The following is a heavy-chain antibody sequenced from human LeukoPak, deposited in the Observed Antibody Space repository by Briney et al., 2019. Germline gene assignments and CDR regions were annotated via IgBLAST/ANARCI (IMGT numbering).Heavy chain of an antibody. V-gene: IGHV3-11*03. CDR2: ISSSRTYT. Sequence: GGSLRLSCAASGFSFSTYWMSWIRRAPGQGLEWVSYISSSRTYTNYADSVKGRFTISRDNAKNSLYLQMNSLRAEDTAVYYCARLTYDSSGYFDYWGQGTLVTVSS. D-gene: IGHD3-22*01. CDR1: GFSFSTYW. CDR3: ARLTYDSSGYFDY. J-gene: IGHJ4*02.